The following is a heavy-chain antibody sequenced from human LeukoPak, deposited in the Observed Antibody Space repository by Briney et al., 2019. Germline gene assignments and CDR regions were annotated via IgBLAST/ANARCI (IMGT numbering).Heavy chain of an antibody. CDR1: GGSISSYY. CDR2: IYYSWST. D-gene: IGHD2-15*01. CDR3: ARDLVGISSQYGMDV. Sequence: SETLSLTCTVSGGSISSYYWSWIRQPLGKGLEWIGYIYYSWSTNYNPSLQCRVTISVDTSKNQFSLKLSSVTAADTAVYYCARDLVGISSQYGMDVWGQGTTVTVSS. J-gene: IGHJ6*02. V-gene: IGHV4-59*01.